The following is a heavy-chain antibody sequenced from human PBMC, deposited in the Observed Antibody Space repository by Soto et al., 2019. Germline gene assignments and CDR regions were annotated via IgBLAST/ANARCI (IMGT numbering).Heavy chain of an antibody. CDR3: ARDNLHNSCLDY. CDR2: IIPILGIA. Sequence: QVQLVQSGAEVKKPGSSVKVSCKASGGTFSSYTISWVRQAPGQGLEWMGRIIPILGIANYAQKFQGRVTITADKSTSTAYMELSSLRSDDTAVYYCARDNLHNSCLDYCGQGTLVTVSS. J-gene: IGHJ4*02. D-gene: IGHD2-21*01. CDR1: GGTFSSYT. V-gene: IGHV1-69*08.